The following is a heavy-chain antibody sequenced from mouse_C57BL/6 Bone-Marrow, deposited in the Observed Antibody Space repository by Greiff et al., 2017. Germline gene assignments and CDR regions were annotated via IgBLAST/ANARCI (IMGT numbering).Heavy chain of an antibody. V-gene: IGHV1-59*01. CDR2: IDPSDSYT. J-gene: IGHJ1*03. CDR1: GYTFTSYW. Sequence: QVQLKQPGAELVRPGPSVKLSCKASGYTFTSYWMHWVKQRPGQGLEWIGVIDPSDSYTNYNQKFKGKATLTVDTSSSTAYMQLSSLTSEDSAVYYCARDSYDYDWYFDVWGTGTTVTVSS. D-gene: IGHD2-4*01. CDR3: ARDSYDYDWYFDV.